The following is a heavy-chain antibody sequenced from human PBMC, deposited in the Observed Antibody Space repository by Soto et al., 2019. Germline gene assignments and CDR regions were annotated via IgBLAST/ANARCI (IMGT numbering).Heavy chain of an antibody. J-gene: IGHJ2*01. CDR2: IGTAGDP. Sequence: VWSLRLSCAASGFPFTNYDMHWVRQFTGKGLEWVATIGTAGDPYYLDSVKGRFTISREDATDFLYLQMHSLRVEDTAVYYCARGADCRGGTCYSWYFDLWGRGTLVTVSS. CDR1: GFPFTNYD. V-gene: IGHV3-13*05. D-gene: IGHD2-15*01. CDR3: ARGADCRGGTCYSWYFDL.